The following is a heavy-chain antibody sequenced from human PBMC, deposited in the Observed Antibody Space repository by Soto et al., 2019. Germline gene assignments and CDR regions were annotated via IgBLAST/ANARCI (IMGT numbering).Heavy chain of an antibody. Sequence: VASVKVSCKASGGTFSSYAISWVRQAPGQGLEWMGGVIPIFGTANYAQKFQGRVTITADESTSTAYMELSSLRSEDTAVYYCARKTASVNYYYGMDVWGQGTTVTVSS. D-gene: IGHD4-4*01. CDR3: ARKTASVNYYYGMDV. CDR2: VIPIFGTA. V-gene: IGHV1-69*13. CDR1: GGTFSSYA. J-gene: IGHJ6*02.